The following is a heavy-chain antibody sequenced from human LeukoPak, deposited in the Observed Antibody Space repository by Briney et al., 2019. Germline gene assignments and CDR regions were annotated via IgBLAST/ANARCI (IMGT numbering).Heavy chain of an antibody. CDR1: GFTFSSYG. CDR2: ISYDGSNK. V-gene: IGHV3-30*03. J-gene: IGHJ4*02. CDR3: ARDGYPGGDY. D-gene: IGHD3-22*01. Sequence: PGGSLRLSCAASGFTFSSYGMHWVRQAPGKGLEWVAVISYDGSNKYYADSVKGRFTISRDNSKNTLYLQMNSLRDEDTAVYYCARDGYPGGDYWGQGTLVTVSS.